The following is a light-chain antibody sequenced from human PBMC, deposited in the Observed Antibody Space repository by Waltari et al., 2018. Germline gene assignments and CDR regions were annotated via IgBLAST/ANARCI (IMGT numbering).Light chain of an antibody. J-gene: IGLJ2*01. V-gene: IGLV1-47*01. CDR1: RSNTGSYS. Sequence: QSLLPPPPSESGTPGQRVTLPCSGDRSNTGSYSFYWYQQLPGTAPKHLIDGNNHRPSGFPDQFSGSKSGTSGSLAISELRSEDEADYYCAAWDDRLRGVVFGGGTKLTV. CDR2: GNN. CDR3: AAWDDRLRGVV.